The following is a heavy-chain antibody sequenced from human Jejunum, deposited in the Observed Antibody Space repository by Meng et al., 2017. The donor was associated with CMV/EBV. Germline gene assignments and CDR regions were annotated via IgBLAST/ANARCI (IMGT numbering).Heavy chain of an antibody. J-gene: IGHJ4*02. D-gene: IGHD5-24*01. V-gene: IGHV1-18*01. Sequence: SGYPFTSYAIRWVRQAPGQGLEWMGWIDTYKGDTTYLQKLQGRVTMTTDTSTTTAYMELRSLRSDDTAIYYCARRSRNGYNSEIDYWGQGTLVTVSS. CDR1: GYPFTSYA. CDR3: ARRSRNGYNSEIDY. CDR2: IDTYKGDT.